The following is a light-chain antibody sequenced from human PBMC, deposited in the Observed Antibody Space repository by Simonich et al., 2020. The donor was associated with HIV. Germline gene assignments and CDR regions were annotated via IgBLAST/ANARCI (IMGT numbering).Light chain of an antibody. Sequence: DIVMTQSPDSLAVSLGERATINCKSSQSVLYNSNNKNYLVWYQQKPGQPPKLLIYWASTRESGVPDRFSASGSGTDFTLTISSLQAEDVAIYYCQQYYSTPYTFGQGTKLEIK. CDR1: QSVLYNSNNKNY. CDR3: QQYYSTPYT. V-gene: IGKV4-1*01. J-gene: IGKJ2*01. CDR2: WAS.